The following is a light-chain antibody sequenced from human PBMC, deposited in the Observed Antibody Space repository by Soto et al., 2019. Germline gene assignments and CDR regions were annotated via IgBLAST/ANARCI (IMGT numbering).Light chain of an antibody. CDR3: HSYTSSNTDV. CDR2: EVS. Sequence: QSVLTQPPSVSGSPGQSVTISCTGTSSDVGSYNRVSWYQQPPGTAPKLMIYEVSNRPSGVPDRFSGSKSGNTASLTISGLQPEDEADYYCHSYTSSNTDVFGTGTKVTV. CDR1: SSDVGSYNR. J-gene: IGLJ1*01. V-gene: IGLV2-18*02.